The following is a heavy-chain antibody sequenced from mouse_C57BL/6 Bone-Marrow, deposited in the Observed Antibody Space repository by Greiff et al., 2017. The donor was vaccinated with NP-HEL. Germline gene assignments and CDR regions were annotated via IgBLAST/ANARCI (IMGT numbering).Heavy chain of an antibody. J-gene: IGHJ2*01. Sequence: QVQLQQSGAELVRPGASVTLSCKASGYTFTDYEMHWVKQTPVHGLEWIGAIDPETGGTASNQKFKGKAILTADKSSSTAYMELRSLTSEDSAVYYCTRGVTVTWYFDYWGQGTTLTVSS. D-gene: IGHD4-1*01. CDR3: TRGVTVTWYFDY. CDR2: IDPETGGT. V-gene: IGHV1-15*01. CDR1: GYTFTDYE.